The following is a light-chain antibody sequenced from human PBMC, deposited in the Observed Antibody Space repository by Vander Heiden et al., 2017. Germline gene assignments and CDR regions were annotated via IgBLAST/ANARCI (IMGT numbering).Light chain of an antibody. CDR2: LGS. CDR3: MQALQTPWT. Sequence: DIVMAPPPLSLPVTPGEPASISCRSSQSLLHSNGYNYLDWYLQKPGQSPQLLIYLGSNRASGVPDRFSGSGSGTDFTLKISRVEAEDVGVYYCMQALQTPWTFGQGTKVEIK. V-gene: IGKV2-28*01. CDR1: QSLLHSNGYNY. J-gene: IGKJ1*01.